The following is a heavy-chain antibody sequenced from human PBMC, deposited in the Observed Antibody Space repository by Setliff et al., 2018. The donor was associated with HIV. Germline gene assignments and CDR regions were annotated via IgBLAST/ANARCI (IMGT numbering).Heavy chain of an antibody. D-gene: IGHD3-22*01. Sequence: SETLSLTCTVSGGSISRTIYYWGWIRQPPGKGLEWIGSIYYTGSTYYNPSLKSRVTISVDASKNQFSLKLSSVTAADTAVYYCASLPPLYDSSGYYFDYWGQGTLVTVSS. V-gene: IGHV4-39*01. J-gene: IGHJ4*02. CDR2: IYYTGST. CDR1: GGSISRTIYY. CDR3: ASLPPLYDSSGYYFDY.